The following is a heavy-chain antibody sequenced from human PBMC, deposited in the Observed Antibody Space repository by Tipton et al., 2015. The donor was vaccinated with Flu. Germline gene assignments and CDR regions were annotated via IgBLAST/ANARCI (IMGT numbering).Heavy chain of an antibody. Sequence: LRLSCAASGGSISSYYWSWIRQPPGKGLEWIGEINHSGSTNYNPSLKSRVTISVDTSKNQFSLKLSSVTAADTAVYYCARAVAGLIDYWGQGTLVTVSS. D-gene: IGHD6-19*01. CDR2: INHSGST. CDR3: ARAVAGLIDY. V-gene: IGHV4-34*01. CDR1: GGSISSYY. J-gene: IGHJ4*02.